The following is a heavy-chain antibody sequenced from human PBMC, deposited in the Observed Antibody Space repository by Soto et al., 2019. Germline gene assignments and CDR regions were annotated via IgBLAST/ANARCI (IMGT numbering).Heavy chain of an antibody. Sequence: GGSLRLSCAASGFTLSSYAMHWVRQAPGKGLEWVAVISYDGSNKYYADSVKGRFTISRDNSKNTLYRQMNSLRAEDTAVYYCARDGISLTYYYDSRGSAIDYLCLRNLLTVSS. CDR1: GFTLSSYA. CDR2: ISYDGSNK. J-gene: IGHJ4*02. CDR3: ARDGISLTYYYDSRGSAIDY. D-gene: IGHD3-22*01. V-gene: IGHV3-30-3*01.